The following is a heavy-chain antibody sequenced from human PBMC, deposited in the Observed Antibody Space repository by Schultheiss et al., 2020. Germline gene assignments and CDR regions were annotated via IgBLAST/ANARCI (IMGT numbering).Heavy chain of an antibody. D-gene: IGHD3-22*01. CDR2: IIPILGIA. CDR3: ARDYYDSSGPGGI. J-gene: IGHJ3*02. CDR1: GYTFTGYY. Sequence: KISCKASGYTFTGYYMHWVRQAPGQGLEWMGRIIPILGIANYAQKFQGRVTITADKSTSTAYMELSSLRSEDTAVYYCARDYYDSSGPGGIWGQGTMVTVSS. V-gene: IGHV1-69*04.